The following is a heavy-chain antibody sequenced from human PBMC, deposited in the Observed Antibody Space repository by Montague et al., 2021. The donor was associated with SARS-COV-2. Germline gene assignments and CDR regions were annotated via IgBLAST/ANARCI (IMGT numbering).Heavy chain of an antibody. CDR2: ISHSGTT. Sequence: SETLSLTCAVYGGSFSGYYWSWIRQTPGKGLEWLGEISHSGTTKYNPSLKSRFTISADTSKNQFSLTLTSVTAADTAVYFCARRPGRVWGLDVWGHGTTVTVSS. V-gene: IGHV4-34*01. D-gene: IGHD3-10*01. CDR1: GGSFSGYY. J-gene: IGHJ6*02. CDR3: ARRPGRVWGLDV.